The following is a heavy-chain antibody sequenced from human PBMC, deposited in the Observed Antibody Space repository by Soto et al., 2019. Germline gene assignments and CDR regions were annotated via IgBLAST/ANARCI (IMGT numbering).Heavy chain of an antibody. CDR3: GRGVAGSGFDL. V-gene: IGHV6-1*01. CDR1: GDSVSSNTAA. Sequence: SHTLSLPCAISGDSVSSNTAAWNWIRSSPSRGLEWLGRTYYRSNWRHDYAVSVKSRITVNPDTSKNHFSLQLNSVTPADTAVYYCGRGVAGSGFDLWGQGTLVTVSS. D-gene: IGHD6-19*01. CDR2: TYYRSNWRH. J-gene: IGHJ4*02.